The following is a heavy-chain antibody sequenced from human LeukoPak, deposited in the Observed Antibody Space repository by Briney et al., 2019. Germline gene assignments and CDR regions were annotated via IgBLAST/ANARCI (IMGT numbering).Heavy chain of an antibody. CDR1: GLTFSSNE. V-gene: IGHV3-48*03. J-gene: IGHJ4*02. CDR3: ARGGQWLVRTLDY. Sequence: GGSLRLSCAASGLTFSSNEMNWVRQAPGKGLEWVSYISSSGSTIYYADSVKGRFTISRDNAKNSLYLQMNSLRAEDTAVYYCARGGQWLVRTLDYWGQGTLVTVSS. CDR2: ISSSGSTI. D-gene: IGHD6-19*01.